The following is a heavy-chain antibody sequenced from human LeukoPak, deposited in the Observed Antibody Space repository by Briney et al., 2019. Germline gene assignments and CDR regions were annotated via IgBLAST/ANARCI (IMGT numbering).Heavy chain of an antibody. CDR1: GFTVSSNY. J-gene: IGHJ4*02. CDR3: AKRTTVTTFWDY. CDR2: ISASGGST. D-gene: IGHD4-17*01. Sequence: GGSLRLSCAASGFTVSSNYMSWVRQAPGKGLEWVSVISASGGSTYYADSVKGRLTISRDNSKNTLYLQMNSLRAEDTAVYYCAKRTTVTTFWDYWGQGTLVTVSS. V-gene: IGHV3-23*01.